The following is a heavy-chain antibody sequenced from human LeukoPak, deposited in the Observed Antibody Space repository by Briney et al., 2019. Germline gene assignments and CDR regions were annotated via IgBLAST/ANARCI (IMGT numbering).Heavy chain of an antibody. CDR3: AKAPGDSSGYYWYYYYYGMDV. J-gene: IGHJ6*02. CDR1: GFIFSSYG. Sequence: GGSLRLSCAASGFIFSSYGMHWVRQTPGKGLEWVAIISYDGYNKNYADSVKGRFTISRDNSKNTLYLQMNSLRAEDTAVYYCAKAPGDSSGYYWYYYYYGMDVWGQGTTVTVSS. V-gene: IGHV3-30*18. CDR2: ISYDGYNK. D-gene: IGHD3-22*01.